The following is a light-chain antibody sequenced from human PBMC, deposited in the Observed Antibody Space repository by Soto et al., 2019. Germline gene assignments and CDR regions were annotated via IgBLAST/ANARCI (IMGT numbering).Light chain of an antibody. CDR1: QSISSW. CDR2: KAS. V-gene: IGKV1-5*03. Sequence: DIQMTQSPSTLYASVGDRVTITCRASQSISSWLAWYKQKPGKAPKLLIYKASSLESGVPSRFSGSGSGTEFTLTISSLQPDDFAPYYCQQYNSYWTFGQGTKLEIK. CDR3: QQYNSYWT. J-gene: IGKJ1*01.